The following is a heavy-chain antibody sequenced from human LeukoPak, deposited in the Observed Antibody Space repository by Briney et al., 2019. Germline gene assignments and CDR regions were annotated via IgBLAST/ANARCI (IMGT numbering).Heavy chain of an antibody. D-gene: IGHD6-13*01. CDR2: ITGSSSYI. CDR1: GFTFRTYN. V-gene: IGHV3-21*01. CDR3: ARVSGVPAAIAAAGKFDY. Sequence: PGGSLRLSCAASGFTFRTYNMNWVRQAPGKGLEWVSYITGSSSYIFYADSVKGRFTISRDNAKNSLYLQMNSLRDEDTAVYYCARVSGVPAAIAAAGKFDYWGQGTLVTVFS. J-gene: IGHJ4*02.